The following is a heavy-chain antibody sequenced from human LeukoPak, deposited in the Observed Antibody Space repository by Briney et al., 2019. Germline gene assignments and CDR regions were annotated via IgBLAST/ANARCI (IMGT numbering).Heavy chain of an antibody. V-gene: IGHV3-23*01. CDR3: AKYCSSTSCYFYDY. CDR1: GFTFSSYG. CDR2: ISGSGGST. Sequence: GGSLRLSCAASGFTFSSYGMSWVRQAPGKGLEWVSTISGSGGSTNYADSVKGRFTISRDNSKNTLYLQMNSLRAEDTAVYYCAKYCSSTSCYFYDYWGQGTLVTVSS. J-gene: IGHJ4*02. D-gene: IGHD2-2*01.